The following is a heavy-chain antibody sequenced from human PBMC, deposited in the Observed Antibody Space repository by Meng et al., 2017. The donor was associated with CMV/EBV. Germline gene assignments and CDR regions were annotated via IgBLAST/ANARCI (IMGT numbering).Heavy chain of an antibody. Sequence: GGSLRLSCAASGFTFSSYAMHWVRQAPGKGLEWVAVISYDGSNKYYADSVKGRFTISRDNSKNTLYLQMNSLRAEDTAVYYCARTLDGYSYGSPACYYYYYGMDVWGQGTTVTVSS. D-gene: IGHD5-18*01. V-gene: IGHV3-30-3*01. CDR2: ISYDGSNK. CDR3: ARTLDGYSYGSPACYYYYYGMDV. J-gene: IGHJ6*02. CDR1: GFTFSSYA.